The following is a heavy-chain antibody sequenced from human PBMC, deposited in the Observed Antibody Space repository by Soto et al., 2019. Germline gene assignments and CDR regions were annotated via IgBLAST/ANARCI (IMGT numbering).Heavy chain of an antibody. CDR1: GGSISSHY. Sequence: QLQESGPGLVKASETLSLTCRVSGGSISSHYWSWIRQPPGKGLEWIGNLYYSASRIYNPSLNSRVTISVHTSSNQFSLIMRSVSAADTAVYFCARGLLPNFYYYYMDVWGRGTTVTVS. CDR2: LYYSASR. CDR3: ARGLLPNFYYYYMDV. D-gene: IGHD1-7*01. J-gene: IGHJ6*03. V-gene: IGHV4-59*08.